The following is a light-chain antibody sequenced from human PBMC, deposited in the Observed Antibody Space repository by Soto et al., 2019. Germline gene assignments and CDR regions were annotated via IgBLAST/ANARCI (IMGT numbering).Light chain of an antibody. J-gene: IGKJ5*01. CDR1: QSVGTY. Sequence: EIVLTQSPATLSLSPGERATLSCRASQSVGTYLAWYQQKHGQAPRLLIYDASNRATGIPARFSGSGSGTDFTLTISSLEPEDFALYYCQQRSQQRSNWPSITFGQGTRLEIK. V-gene: IGKV3-11*01. CDR2: DAS. CDR3: QQRSQQRSNWPSIT.